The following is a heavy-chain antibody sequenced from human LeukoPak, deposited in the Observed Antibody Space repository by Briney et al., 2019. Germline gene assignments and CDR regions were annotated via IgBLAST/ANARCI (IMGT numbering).Heavy chain of an antibody. V-gene: IGHV4-61*08. Sequence: SETLSLTCTVSSGSISGSDYYWCWIRQPPGKGLEWIGYIYYSGSTNYNPSLKSRVTISVDTSKNQFSLKLSSVTAADTAVYYCARGGITIFGVVPYAFDIWGQGTMVTVSS. CDR3: ARGGITIFGVVPYAFDI. CDR2: IYYSGST. J-gene: IGHJ3*02. D-gene: IGHD3-3*01. CDR1: SGSISGSDYY.